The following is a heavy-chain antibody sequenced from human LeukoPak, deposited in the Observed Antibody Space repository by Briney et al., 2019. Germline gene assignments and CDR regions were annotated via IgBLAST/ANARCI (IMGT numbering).Heavy chain of an antibody. CDR2: INSEGSST. Sequence: GGSLRLSCAASGFTFSSYWMHWVRQAPGKGLVWVSRINSEGSSTTYADSVKGRFTISRDGAKNTVYLQMNSLRAEDTAVYYCARRMATRYYSGMDFWGQGTTVTVSS. D-gene: IGHD5-24*01. J-gene: IGHJ6*02. CDR1: GFTFSSYW. CDR3: ARRMATRYYSGMDF. V-gene: IGHV3-74*01.